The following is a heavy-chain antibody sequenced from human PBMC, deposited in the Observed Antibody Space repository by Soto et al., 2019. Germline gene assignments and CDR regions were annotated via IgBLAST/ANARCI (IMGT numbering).Heavy chain of an antibody. J-gene: IGHJ5*02. Sequence: GGSLRLSCAASGFTFSSYAMSWVRQAPGKGLEWVSAISGTGGSTYYADSVKGRFTISRDNSKNTLYLQMNSLRAEDTAVYYCAKMGLITVVVPAAMYNWFDPWGQGTLVTVSS. CDR2: ISGTGGST. CDR3: AKMGLITVVVPAAMYNWFDP. V-gene: IGHV3-23*01. D-gene: IGHD2-2*01. CDR1: GFTFSSYA.